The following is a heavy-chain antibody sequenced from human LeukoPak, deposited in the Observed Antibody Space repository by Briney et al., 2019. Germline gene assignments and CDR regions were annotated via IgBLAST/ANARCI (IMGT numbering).Heavy chain of an antibody. V-gene: IGHV3-30*18. D-gene: IGHD5-18*01. CDR3: AKVLRSSYGLGEARIGIDY. CDR2: ISYDGSNK. Sequence: QPGRSLRLSCAASGFTFSSYGMHWVRQAPGKGLEWVAVISYDGSNKYYADSVKGRFTISRDNSKNTLYLQMNSLRAEDTAVYYCAKVLRSSYGLGEARIGIDYWGQGTLVTVSS. J-gene: IGHJ4*02. CDR1: GFTFSSYG.